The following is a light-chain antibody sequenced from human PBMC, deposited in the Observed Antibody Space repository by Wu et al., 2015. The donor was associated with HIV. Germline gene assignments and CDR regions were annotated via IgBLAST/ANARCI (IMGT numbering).Light chain of an antibody. J-gene: IGKJ2*03. CDR2: GSS. CDR3: QQYGSSPYS. CDR1: QSVSSTY. Sequence: EIVLTQSPGTLSLSPGERATLSCRASQSVSSTYLAWYQQKPGQAPRLLIYGSSRRATDIPDRFSGSGSGTDFTLAISRLEPEDFAVYYCQQYGSSPYSFGQGTKLEI. V-gene: IGKV3-20*01.